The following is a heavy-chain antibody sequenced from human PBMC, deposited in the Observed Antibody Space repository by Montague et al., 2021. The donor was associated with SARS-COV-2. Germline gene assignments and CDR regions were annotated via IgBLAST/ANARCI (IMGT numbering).Heavy chain of an antibody. D-gene: IGHD3-22*01. CDR3: ARGDYYDSTGYYDY. V-gene: IGHV4-59*01. Sequence: SETLSLTCTVSSGSISNYYWSWIRQPPGKGLEWIGFISHTESTNYNPSLESRVSISIDTSKNQFSLKVRSVTAADTAVYYCARGDYYDSTGYYDYWGQGTLVTVSS. CDR1: SGSISNYY. CDR2: ISHTEST. J-gene: IGHJ4*01.